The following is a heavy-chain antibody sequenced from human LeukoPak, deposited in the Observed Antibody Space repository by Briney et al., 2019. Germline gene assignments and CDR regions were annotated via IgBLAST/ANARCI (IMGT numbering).Heavy chain of an antibody. CDR3: AIIGGGDSGYGNFDD. Sequence: GGSLRLSCAVSGFTFGDYAMHWVRQVPGKGLEWVAGINCDSDSIGYADSVKGRFTTSRDNAKNSLYLQMNSLRAEATAFYYCAIIGGGDSGYGNFDDWGQGTLVTVSS. CDR2: INCDSDSI. D-gene: IGHD5-12*01. V-gene: IGHV3-9*01. CDR1: GFTFGDYA. J-gene: IGHJ4*02.